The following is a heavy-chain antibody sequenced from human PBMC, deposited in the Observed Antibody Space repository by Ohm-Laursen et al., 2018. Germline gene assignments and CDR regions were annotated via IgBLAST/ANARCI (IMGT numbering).Heavy chain of an antibody. J-gene: IGHJ4*02. V-gene: IGHV1-69*04. CDR1: GGTFSSYA. Sequence: SSVKVSCKASGGTFSSYAISWVRQAPGRGLEWMGRIIPILGIANYAQKFQGRVTITADKSTSTAYMELSSLRSEDTAVYYCARELDYGSSGYYFAYWGQGTRVTVSS. CDR2: IIPILGIA. D-gene: IGHD3-22*01. CDR3: ARELDYGSSGYYFAY.